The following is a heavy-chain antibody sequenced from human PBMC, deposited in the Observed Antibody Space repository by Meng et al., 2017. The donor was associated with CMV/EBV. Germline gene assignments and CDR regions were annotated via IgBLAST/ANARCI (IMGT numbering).Heavy chain of an antibody. CDR1: GGTFSSYA. CDR2: IIPIFGTA. D-gene: IGHD2-2*01. J-gene: IGHJ4*02. Sequence: SVKVSCKASGGTFSSYAISWVRQAPGQGLEWMGGIIPIFGTANYAQKFQGRVTITTDESTSTAYMELSSLRSDDTAVYYCARDSHCSSTSCPLDYWGQGTLVTVSS. V-gene: IGHV1-69*05. CDR3: ARDSHCSSTSCPLDY.